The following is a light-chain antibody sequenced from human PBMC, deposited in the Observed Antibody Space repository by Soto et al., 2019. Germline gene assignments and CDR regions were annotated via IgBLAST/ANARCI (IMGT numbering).Light chain of an antibody. V-gene: IGKV1-5*03. CDR1: QSISSW. CDR3: QQYNSYVT. J-gene: IGKJ4*01. CDR2: KAA. Sequence: DIPMTQSPSTLSASVGDRVTITCRASQSISSWLAWYQQKPGKAPKLLIYKAASLESGVPSRFSGSGSGTEFPLTISSLQPEDFANYYCQQYNSYVTFGGGTKVEIK.